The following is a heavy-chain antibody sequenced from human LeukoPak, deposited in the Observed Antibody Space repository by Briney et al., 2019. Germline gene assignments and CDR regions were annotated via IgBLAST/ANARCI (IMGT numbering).Heavy chain of an antibody. D-gene: IGHD6-19*01. CDR2: ISSSGSTI. Sequence: GGSLRLSCATSGFTFSSYEMNWVRQAPGKGLEWVSYISSSGSTIYYADSVKGRFTISRDNAKNSLYLQMNSLRAEDAAVYYCARTKWLEAINYWGQGTLVTVSS. V-gene: IGHV3-48*03. CDR1: GFTFSSYE. J-gene: IGHJ4*02. CDR3: ARTKWLEAINY.